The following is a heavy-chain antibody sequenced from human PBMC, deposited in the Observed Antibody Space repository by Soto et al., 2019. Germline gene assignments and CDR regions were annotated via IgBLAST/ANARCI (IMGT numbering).Heavy chain of an antibody. V-gene: IGHV3-20*04. J-gene: IGHJ4*02. Sequence: GGSLRLSCAASGFIFGAHAMSWVRQDPGKGLEWVSAINWIGGSTNYADSMKDRFTISRDNAKNSLYLQMSSLRAEDTALYYCARHGGTPDLYFDYWGQGTPVTVSS. CDR1: GFIFGAHA. CDR2: INWIGGST. CDR3: ARHGGTPDLYFDY. D-gene: IGHD3-16*01.